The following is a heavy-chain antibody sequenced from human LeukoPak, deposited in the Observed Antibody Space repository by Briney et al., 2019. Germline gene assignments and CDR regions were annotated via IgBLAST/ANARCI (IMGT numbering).Heavy chain of an antibody. V-gene: IGHV3-20*04. CDR1: GFTFDDYG. D-gene: IGHD3-22*01. CDR2: INWNGGST. CDR3: ARTMIVVPFDAFDI. J-gene: IGHJ3*02. Sequence: GGSLRLSCAASGFTFDDYGMSWVRQAPGKGLEWVSGINWNGGSTGYADSVKGRFTISRDNAKNSLYVQMNSLRAEDTALYYCARTMIVVPFDAFDIWGQGTMVTVSS.